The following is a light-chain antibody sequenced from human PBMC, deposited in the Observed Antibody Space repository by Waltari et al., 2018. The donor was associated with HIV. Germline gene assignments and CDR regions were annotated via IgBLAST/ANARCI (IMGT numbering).Light chain of an antibody. CDR1: SSGVGSYNL. V-gene: IGLV2-23*01. CDR2: EGS. J-gene: IGLJ2*01. Sequence: QSALTQPASVSGSPGQSITISCTGTSSGVGSYNLVSWYQQHPGKAPKRMIYEGSNRPSGVSNRFSGSKSGSTASLTISGLQAEDEAGYYCCSYAGSSPVLFGGGTKLTVL. CDR3: CSYAGSSPVL.